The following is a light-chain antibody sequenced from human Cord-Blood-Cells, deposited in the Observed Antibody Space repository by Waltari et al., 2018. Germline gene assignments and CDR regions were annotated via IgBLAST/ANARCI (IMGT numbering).Light chain of an antibody. Sequence: QSALTQPASVSGSPGQSLTISCTGTSSDVGGYNYVSWYQQHPGKAPKLRIYDVSERPQGACNRFSGSKSGSPASLAIAGVQAEDEADYYGSSYTSSSTWVFGGGTKLTVL. J-gene: IGLJ3*02. V-gene: IGLV2-14*01. CDR2: DVS. CDR1: SSDVGGYNY. CDR3: SSYTSSSTWV.